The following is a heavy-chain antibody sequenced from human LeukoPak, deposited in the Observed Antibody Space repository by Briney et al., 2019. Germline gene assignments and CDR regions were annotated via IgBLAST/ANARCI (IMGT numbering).Heavy chain of an antibody. CDR2: IWYDGRNK. J-gene: IGHJ6*02. Sequence: GGSLRLSCAASGFTFSSYGMHWVRQASGKGLEWVAVIWYDGRNKCYADSVKGRFTISRDNSKNTLYLQMNSLRAEDTAVYYCARDQTYYYYGVDVWGQGTTVTVSS. CDR3: ARDQTYYYYGVDV. V-gene: IGHV3-33*01. CDR1: GFTFSSYG.